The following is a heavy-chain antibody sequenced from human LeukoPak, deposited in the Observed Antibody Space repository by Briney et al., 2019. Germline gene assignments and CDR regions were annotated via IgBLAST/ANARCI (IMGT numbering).Heavy chain of an antibody. CDR3: AGRRISLFGFFLGSGTFDL. CDR2: IYPIDSDT. J-gene: IGHJ3*01. D-gene: IGHD3-3*01. CDR1: HYTFTNYW. V-gene: IGHV5-51*01. Sequence: GESLKISCNGSHYTFTNYWIGWVRQVPGSGLEWMGIIYPIDSDTKYSPSFQGQVTISADRSINTAYLQWSSLQASDTGIYYCAGRRISLFGFFLGSGTFDLWGQGTLVTVSS.